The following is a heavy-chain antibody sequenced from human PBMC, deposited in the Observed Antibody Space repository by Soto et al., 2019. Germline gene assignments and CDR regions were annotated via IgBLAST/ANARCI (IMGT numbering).Heavy chain of an antibody. CDR3: ARSSYSGSQTGRYYYYGMDV. J-gene: IGHJ6*02. V-gene: IGHV1-69*06. CDR2: IIPIFGTA. D-gene: IGHD6-13*01. Sequence: GASVKVSCKASGGTFSSYAISWVRQAPGQGLEWMGGIIPIFGTANYAQKFQGRVTITADKSTSTAYMELSSLRSEDTAVYYCARSSYSGSQTGRYYYYGMDVWGQGTTVTVSS. CDR1: GGTFSSYA.